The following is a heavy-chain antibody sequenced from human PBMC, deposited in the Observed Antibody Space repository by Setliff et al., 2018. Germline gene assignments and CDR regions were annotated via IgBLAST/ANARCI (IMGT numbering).Heavy chain of an antibody. Sequence: ASVKVSCKASGYTFTGYAMNWVRQAPGQGLEWMGWINTNTGNPTYAQGFTGRFVFSLETSVSTAYLQINSLKAADTAIYYCARAYGVSWSAVDYWGQGTVVTVSS. CDR1: GYTFTGYA. CDR2: INTNTGNP. V-gene: IGHV7-4-1*02. CDR3: ARAYGVSWSAVDY. D-gene: IGHD6-13*01. J-gene: IGHJ4*02.